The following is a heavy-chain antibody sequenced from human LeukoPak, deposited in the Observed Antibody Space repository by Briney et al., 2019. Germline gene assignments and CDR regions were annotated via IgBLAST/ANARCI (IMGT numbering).Heavy chain of an antibody. D-gene: IGHD3-10*01. Sequence: PSETLSLTCTVSGGSISSGDYYWSWIRQPPGKGLEWIGYMYYSGSTYYNPSLKSRLTISVDTSKNQFSLKLSSVTAADTAVYYCARVPMVRGHVRAFDIWGQGTMVTVSS. J-gene: IGHJ3*02. V-gene: IGHV4-30-4*01. CDR2: MYYSGST. CDR1: GGSISSGDYY. CDR3: ARVPMVRGHVRAFDI.